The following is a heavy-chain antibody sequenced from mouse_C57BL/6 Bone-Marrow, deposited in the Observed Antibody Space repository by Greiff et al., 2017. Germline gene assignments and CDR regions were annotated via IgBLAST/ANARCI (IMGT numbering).Heavy chain of an antibody. CDR1: GFNIKNTY. V-gene: IGHV14-3*01. D-gene: IGHD1-1*01. Sequence: EVQLQESVAELVRPGASVKLSCTASGFNIKNTYMHWVKQRPEQGLEWIGRIDPANGNTKYAPKFQGKAPITADTSSNTAYLQLSSLTSEEAAIYYCARPYYGSSYGGAMDYWGQGTSVTVSS. CDR3: ARPYYGSSYGGAMDY. CDR2: IDPANGNT. J-gene: IGHJ4*01.